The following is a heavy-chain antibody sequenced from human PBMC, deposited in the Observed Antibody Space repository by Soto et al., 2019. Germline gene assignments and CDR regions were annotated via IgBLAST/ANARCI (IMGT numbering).Heavy chain of an antibody. CDR3: ARRLGASYGMDV. J-gene: IGHJ6*02. V-gene: IGHV4-59*01. Sequence: QVQLQESGPGLVKPSETLSLTCTVSGGSISGYYWSWIRQPPGKGLEWIGYIYYSGSTNYNPSLKSRVTISVDTSKNHFSLELSSVTAADTAVYFCARRLGASYGMDVWGQGTTVTVSS. CDR1: GGSISGYY. CDR2: IYYSGST. D-gene: IGHD1-26*01.